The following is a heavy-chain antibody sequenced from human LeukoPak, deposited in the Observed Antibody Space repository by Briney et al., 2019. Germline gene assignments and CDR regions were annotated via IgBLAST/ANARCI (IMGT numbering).Heavy chain of an antibody. Sequence: PSETLSLTCAVYGGSFSGYYWSWIRQPPGKGLEWIGEINHSGSTNYNPSLKSRVTISVDTSKNQFSLKLSSVTAADTAVYYCARSATTVVTPVYWGQGTLVTVSS. CDR1: GGSFSGYY. CDR3: ARSATTVVTPVY. J-gene: IGHJ4*02. CDR2: INHSGST. D-gene: IGHD4-23*01. V-gene: IGHV4-34*01.